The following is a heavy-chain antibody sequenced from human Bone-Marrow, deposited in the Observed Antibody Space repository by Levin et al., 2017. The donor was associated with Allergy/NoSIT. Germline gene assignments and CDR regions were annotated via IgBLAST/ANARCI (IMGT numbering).Heavy chain of an antibody. CDR3: AREMLLGETFSPPAALDI. CDR1: GFTFTTYT. CDR2: TSYDGSNK. J-gene: IGHJ3*02. V-gene: IGHV3-30-3*01. D-gene: IGHD3-16*01. Sequence: GGSLRLSCAASGFTFTTYTMNWVRQAPGNGLEWVALTSYDGSNKYYADSVKGRFTISRDNSKNTLYLDMNSLRAEDTAVYYCAREMLLGETFSPPAALDIWGQGTRVTVTS.